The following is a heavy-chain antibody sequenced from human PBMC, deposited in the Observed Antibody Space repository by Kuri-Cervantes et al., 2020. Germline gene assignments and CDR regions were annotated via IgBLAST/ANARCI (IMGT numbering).Heavy chain of an antibody. V-gene: IGHV3-15*01. CDR3: TTGVAAAPGAY. CDR1: GFTFSNAW. CDR2: IKSKTDGGTT. J-gene: IGHJ4*02. D-gene: IGHD6-13*01. Sequence: GESLKISCAASGFTFSNAWMSWVRQAPGKGLEWVGRIKSKTDGGTTDYAAPVKGRFTISRDDSKNTLYLQMNSLKTEDTAVYYCTTGVAAAPGAYWGQGTLVTVSS.